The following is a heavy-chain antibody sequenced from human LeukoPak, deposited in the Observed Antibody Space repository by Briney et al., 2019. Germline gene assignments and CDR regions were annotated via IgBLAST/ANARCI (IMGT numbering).Heavy chain of an antibody. CDR2: IYYSGST. CDR1: GGSLSSGGYY. D-gene: IGHD3-22*01. CDR3: ARVYYDSSGYPFDY. J-gene: IGHJ4*02. V-gene: IGHV4-31*03. Sequence: PSQTLSLTCTVSGGSLSSGGYYWSWIRQHPGKGLEWIGYIYYSGSTYYNPSLKSRVTISVDTSKNQFSLKLSSVTAADTAVYYCARVYYDSSGYPFDYWGQGTLVTVSS.